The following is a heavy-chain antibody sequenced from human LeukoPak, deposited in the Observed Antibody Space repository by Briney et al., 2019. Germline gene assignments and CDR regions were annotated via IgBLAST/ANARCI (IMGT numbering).Heavy chain of an antibody. D-gene: IGHD6-13*01. CDR1: GFTFSDYG. V-gene: IGHV3-23*01. CDR2: ISGSGGGA. CDR3: AKRGSSIYYWSSPGPHYYYYMDV. Sequence: GGSLRLSSAASGFTFSDYGMSWVPQAPGKGREGCSSISGSGGGASYADSVKGRFTIYRDNSKNTLYLQMNSLSAEDAAIYYCAKRGSSIYYWSSPGPHYYYYMDVWGRGTTVTVSS. J-gene: IGHJ6*03.